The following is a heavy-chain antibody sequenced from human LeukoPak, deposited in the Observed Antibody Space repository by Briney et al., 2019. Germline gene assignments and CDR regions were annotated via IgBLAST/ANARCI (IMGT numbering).Heavy chain of an antibody. J-gene: IGHJ3*02. V-gene: IGHV4-59*01. Sequence: SETLSLTCTVSGGSISSYYWSWIRQPPGKGLEWIGYIYYSGSTNYNPSLKSRVTISVDTSKNQFSLKLSSVTAADTAVYYCARQAKDAFDIWGQGTMVTVSS. CDR3: ARQAKDAFDI. CDR2: IYYSGST. CDR1: GGSISSYY.